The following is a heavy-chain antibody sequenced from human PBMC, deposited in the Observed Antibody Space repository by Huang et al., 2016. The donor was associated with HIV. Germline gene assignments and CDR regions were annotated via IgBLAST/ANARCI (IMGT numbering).Heavy chain of an antibody. D-gene: IGHD3-10*01. J-gene: IGHJ4*02. CDR3: ASAPARALSYFDN. CDR1: GFAFINNG. Sequence: QVLLVESGGGVVQPGKSLRLSFTASGFAFINNGLHWVRQGPGKGLEWGAVVSFDGSQTYLADSVNDRVTISGDNSKSTLFLQMSSLRPDDTAVYYCASAPARALSYFDNWSQGTLVTVSS. CDR2: VSFDGSQT. V-gene: IGHV3-30*03.